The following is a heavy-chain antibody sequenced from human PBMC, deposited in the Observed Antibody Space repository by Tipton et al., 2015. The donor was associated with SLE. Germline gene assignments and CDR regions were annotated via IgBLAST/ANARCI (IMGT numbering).Heavy chain of an antibody. Sequence: TLSLTCAVYGGSFSGYYWSWIRQPPGKGLEWIGEINHSGSTNYNPSLKSRVTISVDTSKNQFSLKLSSVTAADTAVYYCACQYSSSYNWFGPWGQGTLVTVSS. J-gene: IGHJ5*02. V-gene: IGHV4-34*01. CDR3: ACQYSSSYNWFGP. D-gene: IGHD6-6*01. CDR1: GGSFSGYY. CDR2: INHSGST.